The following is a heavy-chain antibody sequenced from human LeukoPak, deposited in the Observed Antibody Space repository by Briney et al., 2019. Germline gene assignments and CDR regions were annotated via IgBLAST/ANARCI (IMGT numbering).Heavy chain of an antibody. D-gene: IGHD1-26*01. CDR1: GYTFTSYG. CDR2: ISAYNGNT. Sequence: ASVKVSCKASGYTFTSYGISWVRQAPGQGLEWIGWISAYNGNTNYAQKLQGRVTMTTDTSTSTAYMELRSLRSDDTAVYYCARGFSGSYYEGFDYWGQGTLVTVSS. CDR3: ARGFSGSYYEGFDY. J-gene: IGHJ4*02. V-gene: IGHV1-18*01.